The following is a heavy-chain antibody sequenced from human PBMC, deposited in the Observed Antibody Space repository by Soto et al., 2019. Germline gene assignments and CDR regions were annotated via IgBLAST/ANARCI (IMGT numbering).Heavy chain of an antibody. Sequence: SVKVSCKASGGNFNSYTISWVRQAPGQGLEWMGGISPIFYSATYAQKFQGRLTITADESTSTAYLELTSLRSEDTAVYYCVKSRIAFRDFDYWGQGSLVTVSS. CDR1: GGNFNSYT. CDR2: ISPIFYSA. D-gene: IGHD3-3*02. V-gene: IGHV1-69*13. J-gene: IGHJ4*02. CDR3: VKSRIAFRDFDY.